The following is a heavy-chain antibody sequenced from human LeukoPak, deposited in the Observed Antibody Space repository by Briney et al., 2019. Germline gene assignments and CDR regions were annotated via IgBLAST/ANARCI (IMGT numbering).Heavy chain of an antibody. Sequence: SETLSLTCTVSGGSISSSSYYWGWIRQPPGEGLEWIGSIYYSGSTYYNPSLKSRVTISVDTSKNQFSLKLSSVTAADTAVYYCARHDGYDPFDYWGQGTLVTVSS. J-gene: IGHJ4*02. CDR2: IYYSGST. D-gene: IGHD5-12*01. V-gene: IGHV4-39*01. CDR1: GGSISSSSYY. CDR3: ARHDGYDPFDY.